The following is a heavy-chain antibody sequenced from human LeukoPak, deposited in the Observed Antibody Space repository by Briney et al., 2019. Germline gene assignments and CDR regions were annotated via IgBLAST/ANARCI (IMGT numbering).Heavy chain of an antibody. CDR1: GGTFSSYA. CDR3: ASNPYGSAWYYYMDV. V-gene: IGHV1-69*04. Sequence: AASVKVSCKASGGTFSSYAISWVRQAPGQGLEWMGRIIPILGIANYAQKFQGRVTITADKSTSTAYMELSSLRSEDTAVYYCASNPYGSAWYYYMDVWGKGTTVTVSS. D-gene: IGHD3-10*01. CDR2: IIPILGIA. J-gene: IGHJ6*03.